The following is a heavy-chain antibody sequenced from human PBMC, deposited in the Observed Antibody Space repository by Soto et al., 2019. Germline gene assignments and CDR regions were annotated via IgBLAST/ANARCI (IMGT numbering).Heavy chain of an antibody. Sequence: PSETLSLTCTVSGGSISSGGYYWSWIRQHPGKGLEWIGYIYYSGSTYYNPSLKSRVTISVDTSKNQFSLKLSSVTAADTAVYYCARAQMVWWLRDGSWFDPWGQGTLVTVSS. J-gene: IGHJ5*02. CDR2: IYYSGST. CDR1: GGSISSGGYY. CDR3: ARAQMVWWLRDGSWFDP. D-gene: IGHD5-12*01. V-gene: IGHV4-31*03.